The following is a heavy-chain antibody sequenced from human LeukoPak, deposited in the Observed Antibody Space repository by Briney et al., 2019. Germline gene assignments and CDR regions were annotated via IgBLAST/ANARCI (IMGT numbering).Heavy chain of an antibody. J-gene: IGHJ4*02. V-gene: IGHV1-18*01. CDR1: GYTFTSYG. D-gene: IGHD3-10*01. CDR2: ISAYNGNT. CDR3: ARAPLWFGESHFDY. Sequence: GASVKVSCKASGYTFTSYGISWVRQAPGQGLEWMGWISAYNGNTNYAQKLQGRVTMTTDTSTSTAYMELRSLRSDDTAVYYCARAPLWFGESHFDYWGQGTLVTVSS.